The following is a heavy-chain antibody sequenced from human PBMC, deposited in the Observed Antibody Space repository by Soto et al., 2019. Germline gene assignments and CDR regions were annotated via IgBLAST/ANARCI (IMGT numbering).Heavy chain of an antibody. CDR1: GFTFSDYY. V-gene: IGHV3-11*01. CDR2: ISSSGSTI. Sequence: GGSLRLSCAASGFTFSDYYMSWIRQAPGKGLEWVSYISSSGSTIYYADSVKGRFTISRDNTKNSLYLQMNSLRAEDTAVYYCARVVVAAAYYYYYYMDVWGKGTTVTVSS. J-gene: IGHJ6*03. CDR3: ARVVVAAAYYYYYYMDV. D-gene: IGHD2-15*01.